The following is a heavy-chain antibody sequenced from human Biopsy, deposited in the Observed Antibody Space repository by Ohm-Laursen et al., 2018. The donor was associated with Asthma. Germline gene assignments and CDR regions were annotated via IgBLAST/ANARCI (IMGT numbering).Heavy chain of an antibody. CDR3: ARCQVGYSSGWSLLLKKIYYSGMDV. CDR1: GGTFSNFA. V-gene: IGHV1-69*01. Sequence: SSVKVSCKAPGGTFSNFAISWVRQAPGQGLEWLGGIMTVFGTTNYAQKFQGRVTMTADESTSTAYMEVTSLRSEDTAMYYCARCQVGYSSGWSLLLKKIYYSGMDVWGQGTAVTVSS. D-gene: IGHD6-19*01. J-gene: IGHJ6*02. CDR2: IMTVFGTT.